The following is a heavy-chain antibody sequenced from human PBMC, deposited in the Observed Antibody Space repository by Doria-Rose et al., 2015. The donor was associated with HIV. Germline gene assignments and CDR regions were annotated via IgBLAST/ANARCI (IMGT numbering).Heavy chain of an antibody. CDR2: IHHSGTT. J-gene: IGHJ2*01. V-gene: IGHV4-38-2*02. Sequence: CTVSGYSISSGYYWGWIRQPPGKGLEWIGSIHHSGTTYYNPSLKSRVPISVDTSKNQFSLKLSSVTAADTAVYYCARSLQFLEWLFNTEGDWYFDLWGRGTLVTVSS. CDR3: ARSLQFLEWLFNTEGDWYFDL. D-gene: IGHD3-3*01. CDR1: GYSISSGYY.